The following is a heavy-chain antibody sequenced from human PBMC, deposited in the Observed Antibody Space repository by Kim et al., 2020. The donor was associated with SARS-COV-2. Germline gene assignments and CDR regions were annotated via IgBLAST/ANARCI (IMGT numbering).Heavy chain of an antibody. V-gene: IGHV4-39*07. J-gene: IGHJ4*02. Sequence: SETLSLTCTVSGGSISNSSYYWGWIRQPPGKGLEWIGSIFYSGSTYYNPSLKSRGTISVDTSKNQFSLKLSSVTAADTALYYCARDPYYYDSSGPRGYFEYWGQGTLVTVSS. D-gene: IGHD3-22*01. CDR3: ARDPYYYDSSGPRGYFEY. CDR1: GGSISNSSYY. CDR2: IFYSGST.